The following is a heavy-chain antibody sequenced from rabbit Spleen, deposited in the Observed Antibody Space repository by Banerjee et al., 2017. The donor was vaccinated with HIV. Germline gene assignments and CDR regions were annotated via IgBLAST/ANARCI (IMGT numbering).Heavy chain of an antibody. D-gene: IGHD3-1*01. CDR3: GRLEDDMGYYFGL. CDR1: GFSFSSSYY. J-gene: IGHJ4*01. Sequence: QSLEESGGDLVKPGASLTLTCTASGFSFSSSYYMCWVRQAPGKGLEWIACIYAGSSGSTYYANWVNGRFTISKTSSTTVDLKMTSLTVADTATYLCGRLEDDMGYYFGLWGPGTLVTVS. V-gene: IGHV1S40*01. CDR2: IYAGSSGST.